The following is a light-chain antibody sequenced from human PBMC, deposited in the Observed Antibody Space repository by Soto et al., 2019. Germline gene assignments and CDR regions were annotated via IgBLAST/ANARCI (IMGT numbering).Light chain of an antibody. CDR2: GAS. J-gene: IGKJ4*01. V-gene: IGKV1D-12*01. Sequence: DIQKTQSPSSVSASVGDRVTISCRASQGISRWLAWYQQRPGKAPKLLIYGASILQGGVPSRFSGSGSGTDFTLTISSLQPEDFATYYCQQANSFPRTFGGGTKVEIK. CDR3: QQANSFPRT. CDR1: QGISRW.